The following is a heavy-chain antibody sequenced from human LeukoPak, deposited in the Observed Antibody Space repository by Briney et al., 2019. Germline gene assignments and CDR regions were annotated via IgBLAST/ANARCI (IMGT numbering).Heavy chain of an antibody. V-gene: IGHV3-30*18. D-gene: IGHD3-10*01. Sequence: GGSLRLSSAASGFTFSSYGMHWVRQAPGKGLEWVAVISYDGSNKYYADSVKGRFTISRDNSKNTLYLQMNSLRAEDTAVYYCAKDKRYLYGSGSYYTDYWGQGTLVTVSS. J-gene: IGHJ4*02. CDR2: ISYDGSNK. CDR3: AKDKRYLYGSGSYYTDY. CDR1: GFTFSSYG.